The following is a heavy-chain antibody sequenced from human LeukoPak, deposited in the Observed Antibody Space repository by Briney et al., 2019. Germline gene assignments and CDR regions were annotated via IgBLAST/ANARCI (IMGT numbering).Heavy chain of an antibody. Sequence: GSSVKVSYKASGGTFSRYAISWVRQAPGQRLEWMGRIIPIFGIAKYAPKLQGRVTITADKATSTAYIELSSLRSEDTAVYECARARRDKGVLGAVVPDAPFDPWGQGTLVTVSS. V-gene: IGHV1-69*04. CDR1: GGTFSRYA. J-gene: IGHJ5*02. CDR2: IIPIFGIA. D-gene: IGHD2-2*01. CDR3: ARARRDKGVLGAVVPDAPFDP.